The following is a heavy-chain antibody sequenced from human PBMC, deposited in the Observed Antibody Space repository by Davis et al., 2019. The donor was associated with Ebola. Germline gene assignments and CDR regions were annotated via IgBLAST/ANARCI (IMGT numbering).Heavy chain of an antibody. CDR3: ARDQYDILTGYHDY. J-gene: IGHJ4*02. Sequence: PGGSLRLSCAASGFTFDDYAMHWVRQAPGKGLEWVSGISWNSGSIGYADSVKGRFTISRDNAKNSLYLQMNSLRAEDTAVYYCARDQYDILTGYHDYWGQGTLVTVSS. CDR1: GFTFDDYA. V-gene: IGHV3-9*01. CDR2: ISWNSGSI. D-gene: IGHD3-9*01.